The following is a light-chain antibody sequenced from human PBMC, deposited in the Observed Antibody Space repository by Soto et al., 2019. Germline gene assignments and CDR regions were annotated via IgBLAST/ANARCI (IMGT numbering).Light chain of an antibody. V-gene: IGKV1-5*01. CDR1: QSITGW. CDR3: QQYKNMYT. J-gene: IGKJ2*01. CDR2: DAS. Sequence: DIQMTQSPSTLSASVGDRVRITCRASQSITGWLAWYQQKPGKAPKLLIYDASSLERGVPSRFSGSGSGTDDTLTISSLQPDDSATYYCQQYKNMYTFGQGTKVEIK.